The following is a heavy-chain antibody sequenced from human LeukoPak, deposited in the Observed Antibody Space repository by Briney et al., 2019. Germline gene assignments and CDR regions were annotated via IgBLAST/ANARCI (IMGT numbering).Heavy chain of an antibody. Sequence: RGSLRLSCAASGFTFSNAWMSWVRQAPGKGLEWVGRIKSKTDGGTTDYAAPVKGRFTISRDDSKNTLYLQMNSLKTEDTAVYYCTTDHNEEDRRIDYWGQGTLVTVSS. J-gene: IGHJ4*02. CDR2: IKSKTDGGTT. D-gene: IGHD1-1*01. CDR3: TTDHNEEDRRIDY. CDR1: GFTFSNAW. V-gene: IGHV3-15*01.